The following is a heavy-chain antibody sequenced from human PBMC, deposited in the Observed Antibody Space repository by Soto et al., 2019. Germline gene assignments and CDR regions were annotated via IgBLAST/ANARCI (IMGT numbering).Heavy chain of an antibody. CDR1: GYTFTSYG. Sequence: QVQLVQSGAEVKKPGASVKVSCKASGYTFTSYGISWVRQAPGQGLEWMGWISAYNGNTNYAQKLQGRVTMTTDTSTSTAYMELRSLRSDDTAVYYCARYSFVTGIVVVTAIPHFDYWGQGTLVTVSS. J-gene: IGHJ4*02. V-gene: IGHV1-18*01. D-gene: IGHD2-21*02. CDR2: ISAYNGNT. CDR3: ARYSFVTGIVVVTAIPHFDY.